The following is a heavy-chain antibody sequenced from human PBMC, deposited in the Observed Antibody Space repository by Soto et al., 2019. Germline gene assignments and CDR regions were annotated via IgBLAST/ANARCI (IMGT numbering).Heavy chain of an antibody. V-gene: IGHV3-48*03. Sequence: PEGCLRLSGAASPFTLTSYEMNWVRQAPCKGLERVSYMSSSGGTIYHAESVKGRFTISRDNAKNSLYLQMNSLRAEDTAVYYCARGPVIVYSGSPEAAFDIWGQGTMVTVS. D-gene: IGHD1-26*01. CDR3: ARGPVIVYSGSPEAAFDI. CDR1: PFTLTSYE. J-gene: IGHJ3*02. CDR2: MSSSGGTI.